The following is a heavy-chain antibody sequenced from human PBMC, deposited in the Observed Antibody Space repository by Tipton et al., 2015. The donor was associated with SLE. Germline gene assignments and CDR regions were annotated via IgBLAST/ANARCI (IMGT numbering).Heavy chain of an antibody. CDR2: ILYDGSSK. J-gene: IGHJ4*02. CDR3: ARDEYYYDSSGYPV. CDR1: GFSFSSYG. V-gene: IGHV3-30*19. Sequence: SGFSFSSYGMHWVRQAPGKGLEWVTFILYDGSSKYYADSVEGRFTISRDNSKNTLYLQMNSLRAEDTAVYYCARDEYYYDSSGYPVWGQGTLVTVSS. D-gene: IGHD3-22*01.